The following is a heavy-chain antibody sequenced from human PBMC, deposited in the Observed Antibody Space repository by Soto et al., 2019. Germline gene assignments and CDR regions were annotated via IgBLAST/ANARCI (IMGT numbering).Heavy chain of an antibody. CDR2: IYHSGSI. V-gene: IGHV4-4*02. CDR1: NASISSRKW. CDR3: ASKFGELLADAFDI. D-gene: IGHD3-10*01. J-gene: IGHJ3*02. Sequence: QVQLQESGPGLVKPSGTLSLTCTVSNASISSRKWWTWVRQTPGKGLEWIGEIYHSGSINHNPSRKTRVTLSVDKSNNQFSLKRTSVTAADTAVYYCASKFGELLADAFDIWGQGTVVTVSS.